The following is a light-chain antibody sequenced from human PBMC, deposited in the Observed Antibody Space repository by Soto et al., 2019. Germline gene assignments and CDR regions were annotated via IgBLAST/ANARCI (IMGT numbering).Light chain of an antibody. CDR1: SSDVGGYDY. Sequence: QAVVTQPASVSGSPGQSITISCTGTSSDVGGYDYVSWYQLHPGKAPKLMIFQVTNRPSGVSNRFSGSKSGSTASLTISGLQAEDEADYYCSSYTTAKALIFGGGTKVTVL. V-gene: IGLV2-14*01. J-gene: IGLJ2*01. CDR2: QVT. CDR3: SSYTTAKALI.